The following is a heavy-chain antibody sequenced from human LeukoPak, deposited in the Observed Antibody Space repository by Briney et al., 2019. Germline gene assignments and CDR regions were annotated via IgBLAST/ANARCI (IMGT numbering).Heavy chain of an antibody. D-gene: IGHD6-13*01. CDR2: MYSRGDT. CDR3: ARDAPQVPAAGVLAS. Sequence: PGGSLRLSCAASGITVSSNYMSWVRQAPGKGLEWVSVMYSRGDTYYAKSVKGRFTFSRDISKNTLYLQMNGLRTEDTAMYYCARDAPQVPAAGVLASWGQGTLVIVSS. J-gene: IGHJ4*02. CDR1: GITVSSNY. V-gene: IGHV3-53*01.